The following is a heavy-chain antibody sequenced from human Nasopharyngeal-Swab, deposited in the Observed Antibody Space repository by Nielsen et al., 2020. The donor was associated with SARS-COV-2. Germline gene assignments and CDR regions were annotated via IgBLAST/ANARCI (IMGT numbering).Heavy chain of an antibody. D-gene: IGHD3-3*01. Sequence: GGTLRLTCAASGFTFSSYWMSWVRQAPGKGLEWVANIKQDGSEKYYVDSVKGRFTISSDNAKNSLYLQMNSLRAEDTAVYYCARRSYDFWSGYYYYFDYWGQGTLVTVSS. CDR3: ARRSYDFWSGYYYYFDY. CDR2: IKQDGSEK. CDR1: GFTFSSYW. J-gene: IGHJ4*02. V-gene: IGHV3-7*03.